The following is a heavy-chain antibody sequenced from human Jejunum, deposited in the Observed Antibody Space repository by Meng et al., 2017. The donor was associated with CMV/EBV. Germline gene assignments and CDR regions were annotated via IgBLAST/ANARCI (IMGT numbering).Heavy chain of an antibody. CDR3: AKALMYSSGYYYYGMDV. Sequence: TFSSFAMSWFRQAPGKGLEWVSAISGSGDTTYYADSVKGRFTISRDNSKNTLYLQMNSLRAEDTAVYYCAKALMYSSGYYYYGMDVWGQGTTVTVSS. CDR2: ISGSGDTT. D-gene: IGHD6-19*01. J-gene: IGHJ6*02. CDR1: TFSSFA. V-gene: IGHV3-23*01.